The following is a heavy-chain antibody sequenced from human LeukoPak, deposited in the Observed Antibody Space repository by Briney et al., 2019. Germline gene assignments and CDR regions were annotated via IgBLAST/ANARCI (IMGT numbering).Heavy chain of an antibody. J-gene: IGHJ4*02. V-gene: IGHV1-2*02. D-gene: IGHD1-1*01. Sequence: ASVKVSCKASGYTFTSYYMHWVRQAPGQGLEWMGWINPNSGGTNYAQKFQGRVTMTRDTSISTAYMKLSRLRSDDTAVYYCARGIWNGRGGYYFDYWGQGTLVTVSS. CDR2: INPNSGGT. CDR1: GYTFTSYY. CDR3: ARGIWNGRGGYYFDY.